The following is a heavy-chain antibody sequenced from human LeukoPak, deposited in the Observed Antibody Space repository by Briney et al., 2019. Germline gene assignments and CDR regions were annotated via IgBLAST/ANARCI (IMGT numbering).Heavy chain of an antibody. CDR2: IYYSVST. V-gene: IGHV4-59*01. J-gene: IGHJ4*02. D-gene: IGHD3-10*01. Sequence: PSETLSLTCTVSGGSIRSYYWSWIRQPPGTGLEWMGYIYYSVSTNYNPSLKSRVTISVDTSKNQFSLKLSSVTAADTAVYYCARGGYGSGSYYNPPWYYFDYWGQGALVTVSS. CDR3: ARGGYGSGSYYNPPWYYFDY. CDR1: GGSIRSYY.